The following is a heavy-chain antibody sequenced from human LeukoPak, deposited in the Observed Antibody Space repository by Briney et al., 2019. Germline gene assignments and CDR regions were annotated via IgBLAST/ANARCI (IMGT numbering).Heavy chain of an antibody. J-gene: IGHJ4*02. D-gene: IGHD2-2*01. CDR1: GFTFSSYE. Sequence: GGSLRLSCAASGFTFSSYEMNWVRQAPGKGLEWVSAISGSGGRPYYADSVKGRFTISRDNSKNTLYLQMNSLRAEDTAVYYCARHPEPGYCSSTSCHESYFDYWGQGTLVTVSS. V-gene: IGHV3-23*01. CDR3: ARHPEPGYCSSTSCHESYFDY. CDR2: ISGSGGRP.